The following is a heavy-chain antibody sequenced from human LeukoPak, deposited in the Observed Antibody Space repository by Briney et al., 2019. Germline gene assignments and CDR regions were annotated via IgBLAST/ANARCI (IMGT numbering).Heavy chain of an antibody. V-gene: IGHV1-46*01. Sequence: ASVKVSCKASGDIFSSYYMHWVRQAPGQGLEWMGIINPSGGSISYAQKFQGRVTMTRDMPTSTVYMELSSLRSEDTAVYYCARGRHYYGSSDYYYEGDAFDVWGQGTMVTVSS. D-gene: IGHD3-22*01. CDR1: GDIFSSYY. CDR3: ARGRHYYGSSDYYYEGDAFDV. J-gene: IGHJ3*01. CDR2: INPSGGSI.